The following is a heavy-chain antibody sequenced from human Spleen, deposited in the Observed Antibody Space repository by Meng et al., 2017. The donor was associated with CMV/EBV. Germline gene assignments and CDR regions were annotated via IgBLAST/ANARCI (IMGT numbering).Heavy chain of an antibody. Sequence: ASVKVSCTASGYTFTGYYMHWVRQAPGQGLEWMGWINPKSGDTNYAQKFQGRVTMTRDTSISTAYMELRRLRSDDTAVYYCARDQGYYYYGLDVWGQGTTVTVSS. J-gene: IGHJ6*02. V-gene: IGHV1-2*02. CDR1: GYTFTGYY. CDR3: ARDQGYYYYGLDV. CDR2: INPKSGDT.